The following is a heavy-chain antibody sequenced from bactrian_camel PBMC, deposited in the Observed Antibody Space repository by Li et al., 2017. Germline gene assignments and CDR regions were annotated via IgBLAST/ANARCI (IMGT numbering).Heavy chain of an antibody. CDR3: GLDSRNLACGDSWSRSARFDV. D-gene: IGHD2*01. J-gene: IGHJ4*01. CDR2: IYKAGLNT. V-gene: IGHV3S54*01. Sequence: HVQLVESGGGSVQAGESLRLSCVASGYTYTPHCMGWFRQAPGKQREVIAGIYKAGLNTYYADSVKGRFTISQDNAKTTVVLEMNSLKPEDTAMYYCGLDSRNLACGDSWSRSARFDVGGQETQVTVS. CDR1: GYTYTPHC.